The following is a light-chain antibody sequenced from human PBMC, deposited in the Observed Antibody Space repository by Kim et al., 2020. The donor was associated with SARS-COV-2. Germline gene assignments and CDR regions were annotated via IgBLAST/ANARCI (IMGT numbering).Light chain of an antibody. V-gene: IGLV1-51*01. CDR1: RSNIGNNP. J-gene: IGLJ3*02. CDR2: DND. CDR3: ATWDSSLSVGV. Sequence: QSVLTQPPSVSAAPGHKVTISCSGSRSNIGNNPVSWYQQFPGTAPRLITYDNDKRPSGIPDRFSSSKSGTSATLGITGLRTGDEADYYCATWDSSLSVGVFCGCTQLTVL.